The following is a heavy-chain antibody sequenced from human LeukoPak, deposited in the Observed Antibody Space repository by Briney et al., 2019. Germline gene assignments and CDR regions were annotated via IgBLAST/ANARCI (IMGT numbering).Heavy chain of an antibody. Sequence: GGSLRLSCAASGFXFSSYAIGWVRQAPGERLEWVSAIDWAATNTPYADSAKGRFTISRDNSKNTLYLQMNSLRGEDTAIYYCAKGTTEDPRVYNYWGQGTLVTVSS. V-gene: IGHV3-23*05. CDR3: AKGTTEDPRVYNY. CDR1: GFXFSSYA. CDR2: IDWAATNT. D-gene: IGHD2-8*01. J-gene: IGHJ4*02.